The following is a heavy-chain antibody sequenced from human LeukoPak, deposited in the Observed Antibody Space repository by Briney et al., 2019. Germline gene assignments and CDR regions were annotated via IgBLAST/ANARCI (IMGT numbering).Heavy chain of an antibody. J-gene: IGHJ4*02. D-gene: IGHD5-12*01. CDR2: ISAYNGNT. Sequence: GASVKVSCKASGYTFTRYGISWARQAPGQGLEWMGWISAYNGNTNYAQKLQGRVTMTTDTSTSTAYMELRSLRSDDTAVYYCARVNSRLAVSGYGHYDYWGQGTLVTVSS. V-gene: IGHV1-18*04. CDR3: ARVNSRLAVSGYGHYDY. CDR1: GYTFTRYG.